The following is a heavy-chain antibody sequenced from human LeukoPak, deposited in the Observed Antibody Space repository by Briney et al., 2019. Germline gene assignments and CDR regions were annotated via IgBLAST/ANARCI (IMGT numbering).Heavy chain of an antibody. CDR2: INPNSGGT. CDR3: ARSNDEAPPNFTYYYDSSGPRLDY. CDR1: GYTFTGYY. D-gene: IGHD3-22*01. J-gene: IGHJ4*02. V-gene: IGHV1-2*02. Sequence: ASVKVSCKASGYTFTGYYMHWVRQAPGQGLEWMGWINPNSGGTNYAQKFQGRVTMTRDTSISTAYMELSRLRSDDTAVYYCARSNDEAPPNFTYYYDSSGPRLDYWGQGTLVTVSS.